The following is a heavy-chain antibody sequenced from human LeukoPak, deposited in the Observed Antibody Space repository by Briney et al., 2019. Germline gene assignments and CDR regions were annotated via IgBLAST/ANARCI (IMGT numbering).Heavy chain of an antibody. Sequence: GGSLRLSCAASGFTFSDYYMSWIRQAPGKGLEWVSYISSSGSTIYYADSVKGRFTISRDNSKNTLYLQMNSLRAEDTAVYYCARVFGDSSGYYYFDYWGQGTLVTVSS. J-gene: IGHJ4*02. V-gene: IGHV3-11*01. D-gene: IGHD3-22*01. CDR2: ISSSGSTI. CDR3: ARVFGDSSGYYYFDY. CDR1: GFTFSDYY.